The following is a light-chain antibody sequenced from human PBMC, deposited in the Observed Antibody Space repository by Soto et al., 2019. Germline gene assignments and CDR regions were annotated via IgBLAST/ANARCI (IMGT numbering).Light chain of an antibody. Sequence: DVVLTQSPLSLPVTLGQPASISCRSSQGLEHRDGDTRFSWYQQRPGQSPRRLIHALSNRDSGVPDRFSGSGSGTDFTLRISWVEAEDVGIYYCMQHTHWPHTFGQGTKVDIK. V-gene: IGKV2-30*02. CDR2: ALS. J-gene: IGKJ1*01. CDR1: QGLEHRDGDTR. CDR3: MQHTHWPHT.